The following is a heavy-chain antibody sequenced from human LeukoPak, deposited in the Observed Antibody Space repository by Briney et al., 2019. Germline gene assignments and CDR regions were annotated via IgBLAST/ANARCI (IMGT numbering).Heavy chain of an antibody. Sequence: SETLSLTCTVSGGSISSHYWSWIRQPPGKGLEWIGYIYYSGSTNCNPSLKSRVTISVDTSKNQFSLKLSSVTAADTAVYYCARISVDTAMVAGAFDYWGQGTLVTVSS. D-gene: IGHD5-18*01. V-gene: IGHV4-59*11. CDR3: ARISVDTAMVAGAFDY. CDR2: IYYSGST. J-gene: IGHJ4*02. CDR1: GGSISSHY.